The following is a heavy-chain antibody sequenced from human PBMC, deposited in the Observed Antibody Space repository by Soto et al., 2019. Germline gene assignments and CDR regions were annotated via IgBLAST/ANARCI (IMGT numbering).Heavy chain of an antibody. V-gene: IGHV3-7*04. CDR2: IKQDGSEK. J-gene: IGHJ4*02. Sequence: GSLRLSCAASGFTFSSYWMSWVRQAPGKGLEWVANIKQDGSEKYYVDSVKGRFTISRDNAKNSLYLQMNSLRAEDTAVYYCARDYDYYDSSGYYPPGGYFDYWGQGTLVTVSS. CDR3: ARDYDYYDSSGYYPPGGYFDY. D-gene: IGHD3-22*01. CDR1: GFTFSSYW.